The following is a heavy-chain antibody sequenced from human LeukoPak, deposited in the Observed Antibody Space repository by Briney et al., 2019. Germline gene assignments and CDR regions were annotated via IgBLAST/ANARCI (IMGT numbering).Heavy chain of an antibody. Sequence: GSSVKVSCKTSGGTFSNYGINWVRQAPGQGLEWMGRIIPIFDTTNYAQKFQGRVTITMDVSTSTAYMELSSLRSEDTAVYYCARDLITDLTFDNWGQGTLVTVSS. V-gene: IGHV1-69*05. CDR1: GGTFSNYG. CDR2: IIPIFDTT. CDR3: ARDLITDLTFDN. J-gene: IGHJ4*02. D-gene: IGHD5-24*01.